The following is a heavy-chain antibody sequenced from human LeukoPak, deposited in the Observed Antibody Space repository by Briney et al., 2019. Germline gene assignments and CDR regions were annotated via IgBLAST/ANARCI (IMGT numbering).Heavy chain of an antibody. Sequence: GGSLRLSCAASGFTFSGSAMHWVRQASGKGLEWVGRIRSKANNYATAYAASVKGRFTISRDDSKNTAYLQMNSLKTEDTAVYYCTSYCGSCTPYFDHWGQGTLVTVSS. CDR2: IRSKANNYAT. J-gene: IGHJ4*02. D-gene: IGHD2-15*01. V-gene: IGHV3-73*01. CDR3: TSYCGSCTPYFDH. CDR1: GFTFSGSA.